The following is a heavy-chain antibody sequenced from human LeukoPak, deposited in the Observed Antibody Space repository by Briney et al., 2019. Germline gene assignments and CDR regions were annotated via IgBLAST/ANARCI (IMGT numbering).Heavy chain of an antibody. CDR3: ARVSWGGHGIAAAGTFDY. Sequence: KPSETLSLTCTVSGGSISSYYWSWIRQPPGKGLEWIGYIYYSGSTNYNPSLKSRVTISVDTSKNQFSLKLSSVTAADTAVYYCARVSWGGHGIAAAGTFDYWGQGTLVTVSS. CDR2: IYYSGST. CDR1: GGSISSYY. J-gene: IGHJ4*02. V-gene: IGHV4-59*12. D-gene: IGHD6-13*01.